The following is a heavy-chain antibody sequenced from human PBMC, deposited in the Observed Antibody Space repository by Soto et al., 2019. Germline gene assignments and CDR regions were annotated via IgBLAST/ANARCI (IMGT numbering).Heavy chain of an antibody. CDR2: LRSKTNGGTA. CDR1: GLTLTDDW. V-gene: IGHV3-15*07. CDR3: DSYRDSRAVHFDS. Sequence: EVQLVESGGGLVKPGESLRLSCTASGLTLTDDWMNWVRQAPGKGLEWVGRLRSKTNGGTADYAAPVIVRFTILRDDSKNMRYMQMNSLKTEDTAVYYGDSYRDSRAVHFDSWGQGTLVTVSS. J-gene: IGHJ4*02. D-gene: IGHD3-22*01.